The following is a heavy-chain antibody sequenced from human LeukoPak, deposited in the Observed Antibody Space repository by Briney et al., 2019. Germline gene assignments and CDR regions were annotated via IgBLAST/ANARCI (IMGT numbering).Heavy chain of an antibody. J-gene: IGHJ6*03. Sequence: GGSLRLSCAASGFTFSSYGMHWVRQAPGKGLEWVAFIRYDGSNKYYADSVKGRFTISRDNSKNTLYLQMNSLRAEGTAVYYCAKDRVYYDFWSGSGFHRDYYYMDVWGKGTTVTVSS. D-gene: IGHD3-3*01. CDR1: GFTFSSYG. V-gene: IGHV3-30*02. CDR3: AKDRVYYDFWSGSGFHRDYYYMDV. CDR2: IRYDGSNK.